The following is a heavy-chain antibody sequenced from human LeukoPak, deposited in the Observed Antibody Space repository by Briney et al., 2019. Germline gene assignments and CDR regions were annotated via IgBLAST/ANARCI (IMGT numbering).Heavy chain of an antibody. V-gene: IGHV3-74*01. J-gene: IGHJ4*02. Sequence: GGSLRLSCAASGFTFSSYWMHWVRQAPGKGLVCVSRINSEGSSTTYADSVKGRLTISRDNAKNTLFLQMNSLRAEDTAVYYCARAPQDYVYYWGQGTLVTVSS. CDR3: ARAPQDYVYY. D-gene: IGHD2-15*01. CDR1: GFTFSSYW. CDR2: INSEGSST.